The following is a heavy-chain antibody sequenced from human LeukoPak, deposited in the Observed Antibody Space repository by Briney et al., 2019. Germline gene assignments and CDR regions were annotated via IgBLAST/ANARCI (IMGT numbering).Heavy chain of an antibody. J-gene: IGHJ5*02. CDR2: IDPNGKTS. D-gene: IGHD1-20*01. V-gene: IGHV3-64*01. CDR3: AAQTTLTGAYDP. CDR1: GFTFSTCD. Sequence: GGSLRLSCAASGFTFSTCDMLWVRQAPGMGLEYVSSIDPNGKTSYYANSVKGRFTISRDNSNNMLYLQMGSLTTEDMAVYYCAAQTTLTGAYDPWGQGTLVTVSS.